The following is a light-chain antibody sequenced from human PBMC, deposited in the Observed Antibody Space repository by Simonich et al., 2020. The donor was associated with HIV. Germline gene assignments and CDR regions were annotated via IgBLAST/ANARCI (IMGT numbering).Light chain of an antibody. CDR2: DVH. CDR3: SSYTSSNTWV. J-gene: IGLJ2*01. Sequence: QSALTQPASVSGSPGQSITICTGTSIDVGVYDYVSWYQHHPGKAPKLMLYDVHKRPSGVSNRFSGSKSGNTASLTISGLQAEDEANYYCSSYTSSNTWVFGGGTKLTVL. CDR1: SIDVGVYDY. V-gene: IGLV2-14*03.